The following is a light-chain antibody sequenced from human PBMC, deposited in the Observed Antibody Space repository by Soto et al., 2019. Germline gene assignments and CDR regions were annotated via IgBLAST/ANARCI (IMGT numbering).Light chain of an antibody. V-gene: IGKV1-39*01. J-gene: IGKJ2*01. CDR2: AAS. CDR1: QSISSY. CDR3: QQSYSTPYT. Sequence: DIQMTQSPSSLSASVGDRVTITCRASQSISSYLNWYQQKPGKAPKLLIYAASILQSGVPSRFSGSGSGTDFTLTISSLQPKDCATYYCQQSYSTPYTFGQGTKLEIK.